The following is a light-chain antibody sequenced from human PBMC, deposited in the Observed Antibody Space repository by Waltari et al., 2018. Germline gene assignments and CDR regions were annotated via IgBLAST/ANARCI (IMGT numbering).Light chain of an antibody. J-gene: IGKJ1*01. CDR3: LQYSSSPWT. V-gene: IGKV1D-16*01. CDR2: KTS. CDR1: QSISSW. Sequence: DIQMTQSPSSLSASVGDTVTITCRASQSISSWLDWYQQKPGKAPKLLIYKTSSLQSGVPSRFSGRGSGTDFTLTISSLQPEDFANYYCLQYSSSPWTFGQGTKVEIK.